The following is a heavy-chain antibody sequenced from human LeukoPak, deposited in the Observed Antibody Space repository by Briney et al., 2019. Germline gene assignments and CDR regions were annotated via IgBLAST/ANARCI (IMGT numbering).Heavy chain of an antibody. J-gene: IGHJ5*02. Sequence: SETLSLTCTVSGGSITGYYWTWIRQPPGKELEWMGYISDSGSTNYNPSLKSRVTMSVDSSNTEFSLRLNSVTAADTAVYYCARVFRGAVTSNWFDPWGQGTLVTVSS. CDR1: GGSITGYY. D-gene: IGHD4-17*01. CDR3: ARVFRGAVTSNWFDP. V-gene: IGHV4-59*01. CDR2: ISDSGST.